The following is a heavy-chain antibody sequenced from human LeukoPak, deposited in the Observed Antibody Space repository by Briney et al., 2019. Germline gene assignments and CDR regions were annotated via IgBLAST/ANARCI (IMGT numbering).Heavy chain of an antibody. Sequence: ASGKVSCKAPGYTFTSYGISWVRQAPGQGGEGMGGISAYNGNTNYAQKLQGRVTTTTHTSTSTPYMQLRSLRSDDTAVYYCARRTIAAAGTIDYWGQGTLVTVSS. CDR3: ARRTIAAAGTIDY. CDR1: GYTFTSYG. J-gene: IGHJ4*02. V-gene: IGHV1-18*01. CDR2: ISAYNGNT. D-gene: IGHD6-13*01.